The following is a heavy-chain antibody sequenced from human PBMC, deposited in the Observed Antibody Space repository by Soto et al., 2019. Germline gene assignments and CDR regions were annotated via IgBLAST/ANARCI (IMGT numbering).Heavy chain of an antibody. CDR2: ISSYSSSI. Sequence: PGGSLRLSXAASGFTFSTYSMAWVRQAPGKGLEWVSYISSYSSSIYYADSVQGRFTISRDDAKNSLYLQMSSLRDGDTAVYYCARQRSYFDSWGQGTLVTVSS. CDR3: ARQRSYFDS. D-gene: IGHD4-17*01. J-gene: IGHJ4*02. CDR1: GFTFSTYS. V-gene: IGHV3-48*02.